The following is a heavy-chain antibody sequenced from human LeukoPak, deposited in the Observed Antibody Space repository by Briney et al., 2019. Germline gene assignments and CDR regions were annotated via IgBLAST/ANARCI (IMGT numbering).Heavy chain of an antibody. J-gene: IGHJ4*02. CDR3: AREASHFDY. CDR2: TYYRSKWYN. V-gene: IGHV6-1*01. Sequence: SQTLSLTCVISGDXVSSNSAAWNWIRRSPSRGLEWLGRTYYRSKWYNDYAVSVKSRITINPDTSKNQFFLQLNSVTPEDTAVYYCAREASHFDYWGQGTLVTVSS. CDR1: GDXVSSNSAA.